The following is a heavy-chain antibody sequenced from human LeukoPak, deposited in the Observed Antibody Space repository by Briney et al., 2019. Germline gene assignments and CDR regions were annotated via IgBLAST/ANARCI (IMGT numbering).Heavy chain of an antibody. CDR2: ISSSSSYI. V-gene: IGHV3-21*01. CDR1: GFTFSSYS. CDR3: ARGESTWNTAMVTEFDY. J-gene: IGHJ4*02. D-gene: IGHD5-18*01. Sequence: GGSLRLSCAASGFTFSSYSMNWVRQAPGKGLEWVSSISSSSSYIYYADSVKGRFTISRDNAKNSLYLQMNSMRAEDTAVYYCARGESTWNTAMVTEFDYGGQGTLVTVPS.